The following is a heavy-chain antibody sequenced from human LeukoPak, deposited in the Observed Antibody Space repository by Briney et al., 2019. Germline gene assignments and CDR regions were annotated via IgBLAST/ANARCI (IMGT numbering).Heavy chain of an antibody. J-gene: IGHJ4*02. CDR2: TSYSGTT. V-gene: IGHV4-39*01. CDR3: ARTTGDSAIIASH. D-gene: IGHD3-16*01. CDR1: GGSISSSCCY. Sequence: PSETLSLTCTVSGGSISSSCCYLGWIRQPPGKGLEWIGSTSYSGTTHYNPSLKSRVTVSVDTSKNQFFLKLSSVTAADTAVYYCARTTGDSAIIASHWGQGTLVTVSS.